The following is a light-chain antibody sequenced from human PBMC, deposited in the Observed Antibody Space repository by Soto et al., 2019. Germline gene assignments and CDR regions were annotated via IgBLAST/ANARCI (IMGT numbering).Light chain of an antibody. CDR3: QQSYSTPWT. Sequence: DIQMTQSPSSLSASVRDRVTITCRASQSISSYLNWYQQKPGKAPKLLLYAASSLQSGVPSRFSGSGSGTDFTLTISSLQPEDFATYYCQQSYSTPWTFGQGTKVEIK. J-gene: IGKJ1*01. V-gene: IGKV1-39*01. CDR2: AAS. CDR1: QSISSY.